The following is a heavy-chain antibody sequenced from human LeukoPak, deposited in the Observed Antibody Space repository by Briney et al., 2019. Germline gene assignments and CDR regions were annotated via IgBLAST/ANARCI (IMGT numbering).Heavy chain of an antibody. CDR3: ARVGFWSGYPGGRGMDV. Sequence: ASVKVSCKASGYTFTSYYMHWVRQAPGQGLEWMGIINPSGGSTSYAQKFQGRVTMTRDTSTSTVYTELSSLRSEDTAVYYCARVGFWSGYPGGRGMDVWGQGTTVTVSS. J-gene: IGHJ6*02. CDR2: INPSGGST. D-gene: IGHD3-3*01. V-gene: IGHV1-46*01. CDR1: GYTFTSYY.